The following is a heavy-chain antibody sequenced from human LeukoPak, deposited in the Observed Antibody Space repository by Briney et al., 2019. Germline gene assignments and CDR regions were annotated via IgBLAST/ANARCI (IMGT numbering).Heavy chain of an antibody. J-gene: IGHJ4*02. Sequence: SETLPLTCAVYGGSFSGYYWSWIRQPPGKGLEWIGEINHSGSTNYNPSLKSRVTISVDTSKNQFSLKLSSVTAADTAVYYCARGARPLHYYDSSGYYWGTERHYYFDYWGQGTLVTVSS. CDR1: GGSFSGYY. CDR3: ARGARPLHYYDSSGYYWGTERHYYFDY. CDR2: INHSGST. V-gene: IGHV4-34*01. D-gene: IGHD3-22*01.